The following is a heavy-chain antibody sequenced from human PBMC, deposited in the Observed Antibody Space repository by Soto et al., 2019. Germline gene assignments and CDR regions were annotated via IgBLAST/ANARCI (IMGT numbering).Heavy chain of an antibody. Sequence: SETLSLTCTVSGGSISSYYWSWIRQPPGKGLEWIGYIYYSGSTSYNPSLKGRVTVSLDTSKKQFSLKLRSVTAADTAVYFCARLGGYYQAFDQWGQGALVTVSS. CDR2: IYYSGST. CDR1: GGSISSYY. CDR3: ARLGGYYQAFDQ. D-gene: IGHD3-22*01. V-gene: IGHV4-59*08. J-gene: IGHJ4*01.